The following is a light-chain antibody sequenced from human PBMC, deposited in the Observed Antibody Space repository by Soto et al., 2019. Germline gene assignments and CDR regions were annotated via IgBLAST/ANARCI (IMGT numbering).Light chain of an antibody. CDR3: CSFAVGAALV. CDR1: SSNVGTYDL. J-gene: IGLJ2*01. CDR2: EGT. V-gene: IGLV2-23*01. Sequence: QSALTQPASVSASPGQSITISSTGTSSNVGTYDLVSWYQHHPDKAPKLIIYEGTKRPSGISSRFSGSKSGNTASLTISGLQAEDDADYYCCSFAVGAALVFGGGTKVTVL.